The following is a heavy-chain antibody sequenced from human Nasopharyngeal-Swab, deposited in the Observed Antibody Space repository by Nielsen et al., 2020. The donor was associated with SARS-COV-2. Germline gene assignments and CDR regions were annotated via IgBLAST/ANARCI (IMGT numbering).Heavy chain of an antibody. CDR2: SRVKANSYSA. V-gene: IGHV3-72*01. J-gene: IGHJ4*02. Sequence: GASLKISCVDSGFNLGDYYMDWVRQAPGKGLEWLGHSRVKANSYSAEYAASVTGRFTFSREESRNLLYLQMNSLTTEDTAVYYCARVGICYNDWCGSYDRWGQGALVTVSS. D-gene: IGHD3-9*01. CDR1: GFNLGDYY. CDR3: ARVGICYNDWCGSYDR.